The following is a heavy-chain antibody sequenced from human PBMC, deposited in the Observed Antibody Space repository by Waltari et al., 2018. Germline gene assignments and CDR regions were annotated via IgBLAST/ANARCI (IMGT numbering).Heavy chain of an antibody. D-gene: IGHD6-19*01. Sequence: QVQLQESGPGLVKPSETLSLTCTVSGYSISSGYSWGWRRQPPGKGLEWIGSIYHSGSTYYNPSLKSRVTISVDTSKNQFSLKLSSVTAADTAVYYCASLYRRAVAYFDYWGQGTLVTVSS. CDR3: ASLYRRAVAYFDY. CDR1: GYSISSGYS. CDR2: IYHSGST. V-gene: IGHV4-38-2*02. J-gene: IGHJ4*02.